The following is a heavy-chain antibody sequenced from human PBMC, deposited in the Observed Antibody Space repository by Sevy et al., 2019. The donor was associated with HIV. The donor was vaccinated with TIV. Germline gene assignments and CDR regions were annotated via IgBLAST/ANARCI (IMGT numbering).Heavy chain of an antibody. J-gene: IGHJ6*02. CDR1: GYTFTSYG. D-gene: IGHD6-13*01. V-gene: IGHV1-18*01. CDR2: ISAYNGNS. CDR3: ARDLRIAAAGETYYYYYGMDV. Sequence: ASVKVSCKASGYTFTSYGISWVRQAPGQGLEWMGWISAYNGNSNYAQKLQGRVTMTTDTSTSTAYMELRSLRSDDTAVYYCARDLRIAAAGETYYYYYGMDVWGQGTTVTVSS.